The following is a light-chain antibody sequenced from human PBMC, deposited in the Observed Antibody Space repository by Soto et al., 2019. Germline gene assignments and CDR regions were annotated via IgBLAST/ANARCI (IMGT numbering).Light chain of an antibody. J-gene: IGLJ1*01. Sequence: QSALTQPASVSGSPGQSITISCTGTSSDVGSNNLVSWYQQHPGKAPKLMIYEVSQLSSGISNRFSGSKSGNTASLTISGLQAEDEADYYCSSYAGSSTLEVFGTGTKVTVL. CDR1: SSDVGSNNL. V-gene: IGLV2-23*02. CDR3: SSYAGSSTLEV. CDR2: EVS.